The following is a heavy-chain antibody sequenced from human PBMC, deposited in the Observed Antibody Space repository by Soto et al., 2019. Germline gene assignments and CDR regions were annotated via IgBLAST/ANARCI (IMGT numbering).Heavy chain of an antibody. J-gene: IGHJ4*02. D-gene: IGHD2-15*01. CDR2: IYHSGST. CDR1: GGSISSGGYS. CDR3: ARSYSDCSGGSCYSGPYYFDY. Sequence: PSETLSLTCAVSGGSISSGGYSWSWIRQPPGKGLEWIGYIYHSGSTYYNPSLKSRVTISVDRSKNQFSLKLSSVTAADTAVYYCARSYSDCSGGSCYSGPYYFDYWGQGTLVTVSS. V-gene: IGHV4-30-2*01.